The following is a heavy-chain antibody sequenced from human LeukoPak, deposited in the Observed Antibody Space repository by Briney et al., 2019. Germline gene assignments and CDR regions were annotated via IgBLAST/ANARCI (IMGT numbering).Heavy chain of an antibody. Sequence: PGVSLRLSCAASGFTLSSNYMSWVRQAPGKGLEWVSVIYSGGSTYSADSVKGRFTISRHNSKNTLYLQMNSLRAEDTAVYYCARGDYARFDYWGQGTLITVSS. CDR3: ARGDYARFDY. J-gene: IGHJ4*02. D-gene: IGHD4-17*01. CDR2: IYSGGST. CDR1: GFTLSSNY. V-gene: IGHV3-53*04.